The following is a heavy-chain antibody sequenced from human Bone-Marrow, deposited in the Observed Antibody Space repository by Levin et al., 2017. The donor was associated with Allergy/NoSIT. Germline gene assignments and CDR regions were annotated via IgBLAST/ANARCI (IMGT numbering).Heavy chain of an antibody. V-gene: IGHV3-30*18. D-gene: IGHD3-10*01. CDR3: AKDSVASSGYFDL. CDR2: IAYDGTVK. J-gene: IGHJ2*01. Sequence: GGSLRLSCAASGFPFSSYSMHWVRQSPGKGLEWVAIIAYDGTVKNYAESVKGRFAISRDNSKSLIYLQMNSLRDDDTAVYYCAKDSVASSGYFDLWGRGTLVTVSS. CDR1: GFPFSSYS.